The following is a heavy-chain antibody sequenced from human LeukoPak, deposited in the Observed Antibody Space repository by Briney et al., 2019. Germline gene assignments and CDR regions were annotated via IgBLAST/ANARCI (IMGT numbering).Heavy chain of an antibody. CDR1: GGSISSYY. V-gene: IGHV4-59*01. CDR2: IYYSGTT. D-gene: IGHD2-8*01. Sequence: SETLSLTCTVSGGSISSYYWSWIRQPPGKGLEWIGSIYYSGTTNYNPSLKSRVTISVDTSKNQFSLKLSSVTAADTAVYYCARVRQYCTNGVCFYTRFDYWGQGTLVTVSS. CDR3: ARVRQYCTNGVCFYTRFDY. J-gene: IGHJ4*02.